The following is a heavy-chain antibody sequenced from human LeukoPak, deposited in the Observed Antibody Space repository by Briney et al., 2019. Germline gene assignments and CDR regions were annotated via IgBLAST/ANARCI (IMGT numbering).Heavy chain of an antibody. J-gene: IGHJ3*01. CDR1: GFTFSSYA. Sequence: GGSLRLSCAASGFTFSSYALDWVRQAPGKGLEWVAVISKDGNSQNYADSVKGRFTISRDNSKNTLYLQMNSLRPEDTAVYYCAGESFDVWGQGTTVTVSS. V-gene: IGHV3-30*04. CDR2: ISKDGNSQ. CDR3: AGESFDV.